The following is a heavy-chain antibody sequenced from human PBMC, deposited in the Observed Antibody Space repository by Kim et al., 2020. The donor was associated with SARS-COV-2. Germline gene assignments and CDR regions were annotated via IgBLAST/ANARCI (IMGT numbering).Heavy chain of an antibody. D-gene: IGHD2-15*01. J-gene: IGHJ4*02. CDR3: AGHYCSRGSCYFDD. V-gene: IGHV3-53*01. CDR1: GYSITDNY. Sequence: GGSLRLSCAVSGYSITDNYMSWVRQAPGKGLEWVSIIYSGGSTSYADSVKGRFTFSRDNSKNTIYLQMNSLRAEDTAVYYCAGHYCSRGSCYFDDCGQG. CDR2: IYSGGST.